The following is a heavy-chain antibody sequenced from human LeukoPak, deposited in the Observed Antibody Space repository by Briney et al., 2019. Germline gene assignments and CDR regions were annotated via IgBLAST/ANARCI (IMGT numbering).Heavy chain of an antibody. V-gene: IGHV3-30*03. CDR1: GFTFSSYG. Sequence: GGSLRLSCAASGFTFSSYGMHWVRQAPGKGLEWVAVISYDGSNKYYADSVKGRFTVSRDNSKNTLYLQMNSLRAGDTAVYYCARGGGGSGYYDYWGQGSLVTVSS. J-gene: IGHJ4*02. D-gene: IGHD6-19*01. CDR3: ARGGGGSGYYDY. CDR2: ISYDGSNK.